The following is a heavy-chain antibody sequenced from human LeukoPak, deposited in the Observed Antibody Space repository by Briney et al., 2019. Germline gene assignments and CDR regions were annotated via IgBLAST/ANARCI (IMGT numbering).Heavy chain of an antibody. CDR3: ASRDQAAAGTDY. D-gene: IGHD6-13*01. V-gene: IGHV3-30-3*01. J-gene: IGHJ4*02. Sequence: GGSLRLSCAASGFTFSSYAIHWVRRAPGKGLEWVAVISYDGSNKYYADSVKGRFTISRDNSKNTLYLQMNSLRAEDTAVYYCASRDQAAAGTDYWGQGTLVTVSS. CDR2: ISYDGSNK. CDR1: GFTFSSYA.